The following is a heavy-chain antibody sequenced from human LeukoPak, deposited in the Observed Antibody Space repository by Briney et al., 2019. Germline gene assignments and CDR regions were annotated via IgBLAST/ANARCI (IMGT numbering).Heavy chain of an antibody. Sequence: SETLSLTCAVYGGSFSGYYWSWIRQPPGKGLEWIGEINHSGSTNYNPSLKSRVTISVDTSKNQFSLKLSSVTAADTAVYYCARVPSSGYYFGAFDIWGQGTMVTVSS. V-gene: IGHV4-34*01. CDR3: ARVPSSGYYFGAFDI. CDR1: GGSFSGYY. D-gene: IGHD3-22*01. J-gene: IGHJ3*02. CDR2: INHSGST.